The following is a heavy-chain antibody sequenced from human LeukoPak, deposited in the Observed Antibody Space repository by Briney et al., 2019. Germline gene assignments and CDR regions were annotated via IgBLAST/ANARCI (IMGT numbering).Heavy chain of an antibody. J-gene: IGHJ3*02. Sequence: GGSLRLSCAASGFTVSNSYMSWVRQAPGKWLEWVSLFYSDDDTHFPDSVKGRFTISRDNSKNTLYLQMNSLRVEDTAVYYCAREGYYDTSGASRAFDIWGQGTMVTVSS. V-gene: IGHV3-53*05. CDR1: GFTVSNSY. D-gene: IGHD3-22*01. CDR2: FYSDDDT. CDR3: AREGYYDTSGASRAFDI.